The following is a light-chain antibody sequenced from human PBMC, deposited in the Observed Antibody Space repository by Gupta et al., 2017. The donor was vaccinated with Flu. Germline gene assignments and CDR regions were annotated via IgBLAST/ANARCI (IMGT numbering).Light chain of an antibody. J-gene: IGLJ2*01. CDR2: SNN. CDR3: AALDDSLNGVV. CDR1: ISNIGSNT. Sequence: QSVLTQPPSASGTPGQRVTISCSGSISNIGSNTVNWYQQLPVTAPKLLIYSNNQRPSGVPDRFSGSKSGTSASLAISGLQAEDEADYYCAALDDSLNGVVFGGGTKLTVL. V-gene: IGLV1-44*01.